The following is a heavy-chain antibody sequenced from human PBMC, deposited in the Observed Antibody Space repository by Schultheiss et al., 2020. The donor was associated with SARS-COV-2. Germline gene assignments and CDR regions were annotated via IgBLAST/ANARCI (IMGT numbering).Heavy chain of an antibody. CDR2: ISYDGSNK. Sequence: GGSLRLSCVASGFTFSSYGMHWVRQAPGKGLEWVAVISYDGSNKYYTDSVKGRFTISRDNSKNTLYLQMNSLRAEDMAVYYCAKDWAYGFGELPHLDYWGQGALVTVSS. V-gene: IGHV3-30*18. D-gene: IGHD3-10*01. CDR1: GFTFSSYG. CDR3: AKDWAYGFGELPHLDY. J-gene: IGHJ4*02.